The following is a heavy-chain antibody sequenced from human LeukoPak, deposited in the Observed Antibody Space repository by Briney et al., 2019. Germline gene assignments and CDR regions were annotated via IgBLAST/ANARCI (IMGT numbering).Heavy chain of an antibody. D-gene: IGHD3-3*01. V-gene: IGHV4-59*12. CDR1: GGSISSYY. CDR3: ARDTRRDWFDP. J-gene: IGHJ5*02. Sequence: SETLSLTCTVSGGSISSYYWSWIRQPPGKGLEWIGYIYYSGSTNYNPSLKSRVTISVDTSKNQFSLKLSSVTAADTAVYYCARDTRRDWFDPWGQGTLVTVSS. CDR2: IYYSGST.